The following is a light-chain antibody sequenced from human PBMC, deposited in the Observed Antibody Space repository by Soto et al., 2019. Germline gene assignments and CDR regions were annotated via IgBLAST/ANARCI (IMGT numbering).Light chain of an antibody. V-gene: IGKV1-5*01. J-gene: IGKJ4*01. CDR1: QSISTW. CDR3: QQHNAYSGLG. Sequence: DIPLTQSPSTLSASVGDRVTITCRASQSISTWLAWYQQKPGKAPKLLIYDASSLKSGVPSRFSGSGSGTEFTLTISSLQPDDFASYYCQQHNAYSGLGFGGGTRVEVK. CDR2: DAS.